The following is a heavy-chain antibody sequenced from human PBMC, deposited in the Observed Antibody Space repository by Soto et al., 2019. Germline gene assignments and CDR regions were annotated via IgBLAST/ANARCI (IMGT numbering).Heavy chain of an antibody. CDR1: GGNISSHY. Sequence: SETKSVTCTVAGGNISSHYWSWIRQHPGKGLEWIGYIYYSGSTYYNPSLQSRVTISIDTSKNQFSLKLSSVTATDTAVYYCASQHYYDSSGYYVVYWGQGTLVTVSS. V-gene: IGHV4-59*08. CDR3: ASQHYYDSSGYYVVY. J-gene: IGHJ4*02. CDR2: IYYSGST. D-gene: IGHD3-22*01.